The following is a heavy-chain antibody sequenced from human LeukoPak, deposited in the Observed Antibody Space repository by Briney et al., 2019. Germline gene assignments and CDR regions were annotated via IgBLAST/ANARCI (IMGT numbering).Heavy chain of an antibody. CDR1: GFTFTSSG. J-gene: IGHJ1*01. CDR3: AAAQNYYGAGREYFQH. V-gene: IGHV1-58*01. Sequence: SVKVSCKGSGFTFTSSGVQWGRQARGQRLEWIGWIVVGRGKTNYQRKRQERVTITRELSISTVYMELSSLRSEDTAVYYCAAAQNYYGAGREYFQHWGQGTLVTVSS. CDR2: IVVGRGKT. D-gene: IGHD3-10*01.